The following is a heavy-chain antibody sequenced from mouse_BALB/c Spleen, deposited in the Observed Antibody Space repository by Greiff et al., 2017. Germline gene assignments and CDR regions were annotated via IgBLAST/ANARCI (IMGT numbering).Heavy chain of an antibody. CDR2: INPSTGYT. D-gene: IGHD2-4*01. CDR3: ARRGYDYDDGYAMDY. CDR1: GYTFTSYW. V-gene: IGHV1-7*01. J-gene: IGHJ4*01. Sequence: VMLVESGAELAKPGASVKMSCKASGYTFTSYWMHWVKQRPGQGLEWIGYINPSTGYTEYNQKFKDKATLTADKSSSTAYMQLSSLTSEDSAVYYCARRGYDYDDGYAMDYWGQGTSVTVSS.